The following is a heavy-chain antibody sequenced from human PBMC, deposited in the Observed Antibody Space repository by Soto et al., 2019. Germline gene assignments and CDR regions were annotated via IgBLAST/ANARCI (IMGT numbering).Heavy chain of an antibody. V-gene: IGHV3-23*01. CDR3: ASSLHSSGWYYY. CDR2: INTSGGST. J-gene: IGHJ4*02. D-gene: IGHD6-19*01. Sequence: GSLRLSCTASGFTFSSYAMSWVRQAPGKGLEWVSTINTSGGSTYYADSVKGRFTISRDNSKNTLYLQMSSLRAEDTAVYYCASSLHSSGWYYYWGQGTLVTVSS. CDR1: GFTFSSYA.